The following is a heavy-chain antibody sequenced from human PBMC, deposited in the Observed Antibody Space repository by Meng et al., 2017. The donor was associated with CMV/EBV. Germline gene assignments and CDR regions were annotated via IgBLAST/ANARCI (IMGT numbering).Heavy chain of an antibody. J-gene: IGHJ2*01. CDR1: GFTFSSYA. D-gene: IGHD6-19*01. Sequence: GGSLRLSCAASGFTFSSYAMHWVRQAPGKGLEWVAVISYDGSNKYYADSVKGRFTISRDNSKNTLYLQMNSLRAEDTAVYYCARDSGSGWYDWYFDLWGRGTLVTVSS. V-gene: IGHV3-30*04. CDR3: ARDSGSGWYDWYFDL. CDR2: ISYDGSNK.